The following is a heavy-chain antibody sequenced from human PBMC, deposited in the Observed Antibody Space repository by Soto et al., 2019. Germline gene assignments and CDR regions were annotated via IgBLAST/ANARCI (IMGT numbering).Heavy chain of an antibody. Sequence: SVKVSCKASGFTFTSSAVQWVRQARGQRLEWIGWIVVGSGNTNYAQKFQERVTITRDMSTSTAYMELSSLRSEDTAVYYCAASGPYEVPAAILYGMDVWGQGTTVTVSS. CDR3: AASGPYEVPAAILYGMDV. CDR2: IVVGSGNT. V-gene: IGHV1-58*01. CDR1: GFTFTSSA. D-gene: IGHD2-2*01. J-gene: IGHJ6*02.